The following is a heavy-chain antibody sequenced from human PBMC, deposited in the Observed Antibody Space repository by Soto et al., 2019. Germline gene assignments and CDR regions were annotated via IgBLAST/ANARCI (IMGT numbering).Heavy chain of an antibody. J-gene: IGHJ6*02. CDR3: ARDSPYDSSGYYSNYYYGMDV. CDR1: GYTFTSYG. D-gene: IGHD3-22*01. CDR2: ISAYNGNT. Sequence: ASVKVSCKASGYTFTSYGISWVRQAPGQGLEWMGWISAYNGNTNYAQKLQGRVTMTTDTSTSTAYMELRSLGSDDTAVYYCARDSPYDSSGYYSNYYYGMDVWGQGTTVTVSS. V-gene: IGHV1-18*01.